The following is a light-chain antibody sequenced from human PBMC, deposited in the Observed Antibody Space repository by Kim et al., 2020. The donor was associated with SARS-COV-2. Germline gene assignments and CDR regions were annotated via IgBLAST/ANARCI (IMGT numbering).Light chain of an antibody. CDR3: QVWDSSSDHPGV. J-gene: IGLJ1*01. CDR2: YDS. V-gene: IGLV3-21*04. CDR1: NIGSKS. Sequence: PGKQAGMNGGGNNIGSKSVHWYQQKPGQAPVLVIYYDSDRPSGIPERFSGSNSGNTATLTISRVEAGDEADYYCQVWDSSSDHPGVFGTGTKVTVL.